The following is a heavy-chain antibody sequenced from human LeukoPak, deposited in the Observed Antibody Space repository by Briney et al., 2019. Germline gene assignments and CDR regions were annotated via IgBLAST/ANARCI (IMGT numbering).Heavy chain of an antibody. CDR3: ARSAPVTTVGY. V-gene: IGHV4-31*03. CDR2: IYYSGST. CDR1: GGSISSGSY. J-gene: IGHJ4*02. Sequence: SQTLSLTCTVSGGSISSGSYWNWIRQFPGRGLEWIGYIYYSGSTYYSPSLKSRVTISVDTSKNQFSLRLISVTAADTAVYYCARSAPVTTVGYWGQGTLVTIPS. D-gene: IGHD4-17*01.